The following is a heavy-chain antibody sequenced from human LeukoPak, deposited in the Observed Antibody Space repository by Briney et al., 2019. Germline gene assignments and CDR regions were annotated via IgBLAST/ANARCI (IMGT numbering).Heavy chain of an antibody. J-gene: IGHJ4*02. CDR2: MNPNSGNT. D-gene: IGHD3-22*01. Sequence: ASVKVSCKASGYTFNSYDINWVRQATGQGLEWMGWMNPNSGNTGYAQKFQGRVTMTRNTSISTAYMELSSLRSEDTAVYYCARGQTGSSGYAVDYWGQETLVTVSS. CDR3: ARGQTGSSGYAVDY. CDR1: GYTFNSYD. V-gene: IGHV1-8*01.